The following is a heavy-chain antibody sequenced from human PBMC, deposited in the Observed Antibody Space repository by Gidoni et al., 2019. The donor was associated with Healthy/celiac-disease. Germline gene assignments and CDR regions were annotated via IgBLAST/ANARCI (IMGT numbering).Heavy chain of an antibody. J-gene: IGHJ3*02. V-gene: IGHV4-39*07. D-gene: IGHD2-2*02. CDR2: IYYSGST. CDR1: GGSISSSSYY. Sequence: QLQLQESGPGLVKPSETLSLTCTVAGGSISSSSYYWGWIRQPPGQGLEWIGSIYYSGSTYYNPSLTSRVTISVDTSKNQFSLKLSSVTAADTAVYYCARDPKYCSSTSCYIGAFDIWGQGTMVTVSS. CDR3: ARDPKYCSSTSCYIGAFDI.